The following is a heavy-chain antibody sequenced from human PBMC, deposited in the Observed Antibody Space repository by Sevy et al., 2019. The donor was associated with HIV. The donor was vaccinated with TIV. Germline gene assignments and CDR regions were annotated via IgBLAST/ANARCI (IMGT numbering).Heavy chain of an antibody. J-gene: IGHJ3*02. Sequence: SETLSLTCTVSGGSISSSSYYWGWIRQPPGKGLEWIGSIYYSGSTYYNPSLKSLVTISVDTSKNQFSLRLSSVTAAETAVYYCARLTGEKYYYDSSGYPGAFDIWGQGTMVTVSS. CDR2: IYYSGST. CDR3: ARLTGEKYYYDSSGYPGAFDI. CDR1: GGSISSSSYY. D-gene: IGHD3-22*01. V-gene: IGHV4-39*01.